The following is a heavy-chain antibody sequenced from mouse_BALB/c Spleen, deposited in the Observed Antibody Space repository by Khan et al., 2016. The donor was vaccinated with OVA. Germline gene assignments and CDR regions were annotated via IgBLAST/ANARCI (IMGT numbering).Heavy chain of an antibody. CDR3: SRPPYFSYVMVY. CDR1: GYTFTNYG. J-gene: IGHJ4*01. Sequence: QIQLVQSGPELKKPGETVKISCKASGYTFTNYGMNWVKQAPGKGLKWMGWINTYTGESTYADDFKGRFAFSLETSASTAFLQLNNLKHEDTATYFCSRPPYFSYVMVYWGQGTSVTVSS. V-gene: IGHV9-3-1*01. CDR2: INTYTGES. D-gene: IGHD2-10*01.